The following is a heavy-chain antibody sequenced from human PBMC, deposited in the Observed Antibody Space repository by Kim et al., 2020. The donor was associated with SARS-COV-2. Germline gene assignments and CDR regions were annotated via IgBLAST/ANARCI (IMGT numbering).Heavy chain of an antibody. J-gene: IGHJ4*02. Sequence: GGSLRLSCAASGSTFDDYAIHWVRQAPGKGLEWVSSISWNSGSIGYADSVKGRFTISRDNAKNSLYLQMNSLKTEDTALYYCVKDIAATGTGYFDYWGQGTLFTVSS. D-gene: IGHD6-13*01. V-gene: IGHV3-9*01. CDR3: VKDIAATGTGYFDY. CDR1: GSTFDDYA. CDR2: ISWNSGSI.